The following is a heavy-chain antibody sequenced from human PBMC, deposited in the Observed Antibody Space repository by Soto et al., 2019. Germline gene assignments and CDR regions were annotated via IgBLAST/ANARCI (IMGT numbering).Heavy chain of an antibody. CDR1: GYSFSIFW. Sequence: GESLEISCRAFGYSFSIFWISGVRQLPGKGLEWMGRIDPSNSYVAYSPSFQGQVTISVDRSARTAFLHWSSLKASDSATYYCARHQAGSGDANFDFWGQGSPVPVSS. CDR2: IDPSNSYV. D-gene: IGHD3-10*01. J-gene: IGHJ4*02. CDR3: ARHQAGSGDANFDF. V-gene: IGHV5-10-1*04.